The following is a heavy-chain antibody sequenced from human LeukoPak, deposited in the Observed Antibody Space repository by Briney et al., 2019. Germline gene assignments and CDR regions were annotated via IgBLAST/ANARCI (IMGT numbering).Heavy chain of an antibody. CDR2: LSGSSGDT. CDR1: GFTFSSYV. J-gene: IGHJ4*02. CDR3: AKDFRDDYNPYYFGY. Sequence: GGSPRLSCAASGFTFSSYVMSWVRQAPGKGLEWVSALSGSSGDTYYADSVKGRITISRDNSKNTLYLQMNSLRDEDTAVYYCAKDFRDDYNPYYFGYWGQGTLVTVSS. V-gene: IGHV3-23*01. D-gene: IGHD5-24*01.